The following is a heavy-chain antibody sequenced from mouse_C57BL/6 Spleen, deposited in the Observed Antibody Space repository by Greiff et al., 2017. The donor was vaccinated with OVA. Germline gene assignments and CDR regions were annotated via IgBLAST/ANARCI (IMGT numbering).Heavy chain of an antibody. D-gene: IGHD2-2*01. CDR3: TRRGYEDFDY. CDR1: GYTFTDYE. Sequence: QVQLQQSGAELVRPGASVTLSCKASGYTFTDYEMHWVKQTPVHGLEWIGAIDPETGGTAYNQKFKGKAILTADKSSSTAYMELRSLTSEDSAVYYCTRRGYEDFDYWGQGTTLTVSS. V-gene: IGHV1-15*01. CDR2: IDPETGGT. J-gene: IGHJ2*01.